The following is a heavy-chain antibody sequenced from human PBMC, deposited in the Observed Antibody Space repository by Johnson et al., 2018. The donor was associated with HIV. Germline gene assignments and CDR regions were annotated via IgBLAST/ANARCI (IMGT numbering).Heavy chain of an antibody. J-gene: IGHJ3*02. Sequence: VQLVESGGGLVKPGGSLRLSCAGSGFTFIDYYMSWIRQAPGKGLEWISYISSSGSTIYYADSVKGRFTISRDNPKNTLYLQMNSLRAEDTAVYYCARARNWNDDDAFDIWGQGTMVTVSS. CDR3: ARARNWNDDDAFDI. CDR1: GFTFIDYY. CDR2: ISSSGSTI. D-gene: IGHD1-1*01. V-gene: IGHV3-11*04.